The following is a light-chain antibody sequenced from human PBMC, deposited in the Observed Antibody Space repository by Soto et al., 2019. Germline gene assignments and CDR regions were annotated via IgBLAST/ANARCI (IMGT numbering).Light chain of an antibody. V-gene: IGKV3-15*01. CDR2: GAS. CDR1: QSVYSN. CDR3: QQYNNWPPIT. J-gene: IGKJ5*01. Sequence: EIVMTQSPATLSVSPLERATLXCRASQSVYSNLAWYQQKPGQVPRLLIYGASTRATGIPARFSGSGSGTEFTLTISSLQSEDFALYSCQQYNNWPPITFGQGTRLEIK.